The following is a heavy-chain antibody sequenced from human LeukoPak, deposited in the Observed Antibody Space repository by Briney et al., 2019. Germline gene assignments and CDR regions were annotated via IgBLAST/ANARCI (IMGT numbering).Heavy chain of an antibody. D-gene: IGHD4-17*01. V-gene: IGHV1-18*01. CDR3: ARSAPPFIDYGDPGAFDI. Sequence: VASVKVSCKASGYTFTSYGISWVRQAPGQGLEWMGWISAYNGNTNYAQKLQGRVTMTTDTSTSTAYMELRSLRSDDTAVYYCARSAPPFIDYGDPGAFDIWGQGTMVTVSS. CDR1: GYTFTSYG. CDR2: ISAYNGNT. J-gene: IGHJ3*02.